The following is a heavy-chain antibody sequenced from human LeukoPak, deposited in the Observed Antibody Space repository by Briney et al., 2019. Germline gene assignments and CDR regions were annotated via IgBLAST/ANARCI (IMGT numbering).Heavy chain of an antibody. J-gene: IGHJ4*02. CDR3: ARGEAPIVVVTTLDY. V-gene: IGHV1-18*01. Sequence: ASVKVSCKASGYTSTSYGISWVRQAPGQGLEWMGWISAYNGNTNYAQKLQGRVTMTTDTSTSTAYMELRSLRSDDTAVYYCARGEAPIVVVTTLDYWGQGTLVTVSS. CDR2: ISAYNGNT. CDR1: GYTSTSYG. D-gene: IGHD3-22*01.